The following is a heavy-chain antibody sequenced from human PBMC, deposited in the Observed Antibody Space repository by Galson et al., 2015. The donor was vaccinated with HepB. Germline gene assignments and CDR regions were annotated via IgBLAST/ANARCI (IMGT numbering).Heavy chain of an antibody. CDR2: INKNGATR. J-gene: IGHJ4*02. V-gene: IGHV3-20*04. CDR3: ARVASDYGSGSYKAPPDY. D-gene: IGHD3-10*01. Sequence: SLRLSCAASGFTFDDYGMNWVRHAPGKGLEWVSGINKNGATRGYADSVKGRFTISRDNAKNSLYLQMNSLTAGDTALYYCARVASDYGSGSYKAPPDYWSQGTLVTVPS. CDR1: GFTFDDYG.